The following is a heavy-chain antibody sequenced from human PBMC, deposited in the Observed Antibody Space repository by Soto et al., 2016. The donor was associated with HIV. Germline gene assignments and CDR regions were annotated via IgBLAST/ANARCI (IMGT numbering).Heavy chain of an antibody. CDR2: ILPNTGGT. CDR1: GYTFSGYY. Sequence: QVQLVQSGAEVKKPGASVKVSCKTSGYTFSGYYMHWVRQAPGQGLEWMGWILPNTGGTKYAQNLQGRVTMTRNTSISTAYMEVTSLRSGDTAVYYCVSYGYWGQGTLVTVSS. D-gene: IGHD3-16*01. J-gene: IGHJ4*02. V-gene: IGHV1-2*02. CDR3: VSYGY.